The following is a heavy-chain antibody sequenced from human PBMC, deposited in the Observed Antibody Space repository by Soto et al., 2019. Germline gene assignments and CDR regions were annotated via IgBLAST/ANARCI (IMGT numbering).Heavy chain of an antibody. D-gene: IGHD4-4*01. CDR1: GFSFNFYV. CDR2: TSGSGGHI. Sequence: GGSLRLSCAASGFSFNFYVMTWVRQAPGKGLEWVSGTSGSGGHIYYADSVKGRFTVSRDNSNSTLYLQMNSLRAEDTAVYYCARAVTQYFDSWGQGSLVTVSS. V-gene: IGHV3-23*01. J-gene: IGHJ4*02. CDR3: ARAVTQYFDS.